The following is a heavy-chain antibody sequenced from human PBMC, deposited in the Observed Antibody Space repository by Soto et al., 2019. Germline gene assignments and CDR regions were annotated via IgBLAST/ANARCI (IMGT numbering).Heavy chain of an antibody. CDR2: IKQDGSEK. J-gene: IGHJ2*01. CDR1: GFTFSSYW. V-gene: IGHV3-7*01. Sequence: GGSLRLSCAASGFTFSSYWMSWVRQAPGKGLEWVANIKQDGSEKYYVDSVKGRFTISRDNAKNSLYLQMNSLRAEDTAEYSGARVEGALRYCDLWGRGTLVTVSS. CDR3: ARVEGALRYCDL.